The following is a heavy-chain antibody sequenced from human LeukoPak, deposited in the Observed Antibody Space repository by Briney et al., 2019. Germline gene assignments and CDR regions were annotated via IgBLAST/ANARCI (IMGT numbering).Heavy chain of an antibody. Sequence: SETLSLTCAVYVGSFSGYYWSWIRQPPEKGLEWIGEINHSGSTNYNPSLKSRVTISVDTSKNQFSLKLSSVTAADTAVYYCASGGELKLELRICHYWGQGTLVTVSS. J-gene: IGHJ4*02. CDR2: INHSGST. CDR1: VGSFSGYY. CDR3: ASGGELKLELRICHY. D-gene: IGHD1-7*01. V-gene: IGHV4-34*01.